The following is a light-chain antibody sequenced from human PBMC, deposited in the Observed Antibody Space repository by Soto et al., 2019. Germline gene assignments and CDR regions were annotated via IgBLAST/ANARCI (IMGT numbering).Light chain of an antibody. Sequence: DIHMTQSPSTLSASVGDRVTITCRASQNINTWLAWYQQKPGKVPKLLIYRASSLESGVPSRFSGSGSGTAFTRAIRSLQPDDFSPYYCQHYNTYSGTFGHGTKVDIK. V-gene: IGKV1-5*03. J-gene: IGKJ3*01. CDR3: QHYNTYSGT. CDR2: RAS. CDR1: QNINTW.